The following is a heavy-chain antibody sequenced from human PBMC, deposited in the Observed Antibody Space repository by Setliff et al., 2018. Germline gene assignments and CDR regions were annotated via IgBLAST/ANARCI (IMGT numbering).Heavy chain of an antibody. Sequence: SETLSLTCTVSGGSVSPCFWSWIRQPPGKGLQWIGYIYHNGNTNFNPSLKSRVNMSIDTSKNQFALNLKSVTAADTAVYYCARDRTAYSYGLDVWGQGTTVTVS. D-gene: IGHD5-18*01. CDR2: IYHNGNT. J-gene: IGHJ6*02. CDR1: GGSVSPCF. CDR3: ARDRTAYSYGLDV. V-gene: IGHV4-59*02.